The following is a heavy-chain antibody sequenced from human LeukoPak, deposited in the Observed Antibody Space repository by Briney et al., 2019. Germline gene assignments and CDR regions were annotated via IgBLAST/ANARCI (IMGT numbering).Heavy chain of an antibody. D-gene: IGHD3-22*01. CDR1: GFTFSSYG. V-gene: IGHV3-33*01. J-gene: IGHJ3*02. CDR2: IWYDGSNK. Sequence: PGRSLRLSCAASGFTFSSYGMHWVRQAPGKGLEWVAVIWYDGSNKYYADSVKGRFTISRDNSKNTLYLQMNSLRAEDTAVYYCARANYDSSHGAFDIWGQGTMDTVSS. CDR3: ARANYDSSHGAFDI.